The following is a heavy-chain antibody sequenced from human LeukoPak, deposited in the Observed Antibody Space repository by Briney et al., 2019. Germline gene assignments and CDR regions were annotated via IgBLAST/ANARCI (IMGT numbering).Heavy chain of an antibody. CDR3: ARGTTGSVYEGYFDY. Sequence: SGGSLRLSCAASGFTFSSYAMSWVRQAPGKGLEWVSAISGGGGSTYYADSVKGRFTISRDNAKNSLYLQMNSLRAEDTAVYYCARGTTGSVYEGYFDYWGQGTLVTVSA. CDR1: GFTFSSYA. V-gene: IGHV3-23*01. D-gene: IGHD5/OR15-5a*01. CDR2: ISGGGGST. J-gene: IGHJ4*02.